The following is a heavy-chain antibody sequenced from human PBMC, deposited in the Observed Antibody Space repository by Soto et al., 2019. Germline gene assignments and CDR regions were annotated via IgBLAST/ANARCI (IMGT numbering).Heavy chain of an antibody. CDR2: TYYRSKWFH. Sequence: PSQTLSLTCAISGDSVPSNSATWNWIRQSPSRGLQWLGRTYYRSKWFHDYAVSVESRITINPDTSKNQFSLQLISVTPEDTAVYYCARSITGSAYFDYWGQGTLVTVSS. V-gene: IGHV6-1*01. CDR3: ARSITGSAYFDY. D-gene: IGHD3-10*01. J-gene: IGHJ4*02. CDR1: GDSVPSNSAT.